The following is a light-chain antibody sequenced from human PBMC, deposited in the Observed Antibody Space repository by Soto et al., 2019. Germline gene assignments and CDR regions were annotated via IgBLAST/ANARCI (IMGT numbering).Light chain of an antibody. V-gene: IGKV3-20*01. CDR3: QQYGSSHWT. CDR1: QSVSSSY. J-gene: IGKJ1*01. Sequence: EIVLTQSPGTLSLSPGEIATLFFSASQSVSSSYLAWYQQKPGQAPRLLIYGASSRATCIPDRFSGSGSGTDFTLTIIRLEPEDFAVYYCQQYGSSHWTFGQGTKVDI. CDR2: GAS.